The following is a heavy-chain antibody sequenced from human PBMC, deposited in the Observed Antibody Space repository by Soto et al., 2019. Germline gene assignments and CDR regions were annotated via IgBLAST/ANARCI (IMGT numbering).Heavy chain of an antibody. J-gene: IGHJ3*02. CDR2: IYYSGST. V-gene: IGHV4-59*01. CDR3: ARDQGLQGVNALAFDI. D-gene: IGHD3-16*01. CDR1: GGSISSYY. Sequence: SETLSLTCTVSGGSISSYYWSWIRQPPGKGLEWIGSIYYSGSTNYNPSLKSRVTISVDTSKNQFSLKLSSVTAADTAVYYCARDQGLQGVNALAFDIWGQGTMVTVSS.